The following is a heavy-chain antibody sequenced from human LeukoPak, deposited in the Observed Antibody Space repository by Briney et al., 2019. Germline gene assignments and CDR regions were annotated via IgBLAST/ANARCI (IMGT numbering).Heavy chain of an antibody. V-gene: IGHV3-53*01. J-gene: IGHJ4*02. CDR2: IYSGGST. CDR1: GFTVSSNY. Sequence: QSGGSLRLSCAASGFTVSSNYMSWVRQAPGKGLEWVSVIYSGGSTYYADSVKGRFTISRDNSKNTLYLQMNSLRAEDTAVYYCAKDRPGSWYYYNSLDYWGQGTLVTVSS. D-gene: IGHD6-13*01. CDR3: AKDRPGSWYYYNSLDY.